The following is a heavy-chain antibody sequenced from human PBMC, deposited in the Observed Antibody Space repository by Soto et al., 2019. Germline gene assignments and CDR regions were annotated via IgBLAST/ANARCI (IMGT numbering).Heavy chain of an antibody. Sequence: ASVKVSCKASGYTFTGYYMHWVRQAPGQGLEWMGWINPNSGGTNYAQKFQGRVTMTRDTSISTAYMELSRLRSDDTAVYFCARTRPRVYGDYAKANWFDPWGQGTLVTVSS. D-gene: IGHD4-17*01. J-gene: IGHJ5*02. CDR2: INPNSGGT. V-gene: IGHV1-2*02. CDR1: GYTFTGYY. CDR3: ARTRPRVYGDYAKANWFDP.